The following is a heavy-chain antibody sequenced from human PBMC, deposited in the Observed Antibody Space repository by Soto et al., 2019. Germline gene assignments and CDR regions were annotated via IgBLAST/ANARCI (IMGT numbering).Heavy chain of an antibody. Sequence: EVQVWESGGGLVQPGGSLRLSCEASGFTFSNCAMSWVRQAPGKGLEWVSGISGTGRSTFYADSVKDRFTISRDNSKNTVYLQMSSLRADDTAVCFCAKGNTSGWYFFDYWGQGTLVTVSS. V-gene: IGHV3-23*01. J-gene: IGHJ4*02. CDR1: GFTFSNCA. CDR3: AKGNTSGWYFFDY. D-gene: IGHD6-19*01. CDR2: ISGTGRST.